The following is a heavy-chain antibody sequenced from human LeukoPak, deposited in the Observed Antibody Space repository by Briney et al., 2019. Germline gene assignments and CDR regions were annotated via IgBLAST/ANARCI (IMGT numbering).Heavy chain of an antibody. Sequence: GGSLRLSCAASGFTFSSYAMTWVRHARGKGLEWVSAISGSGGSTFYAGSVKGRFAISRDNSKNTLFLQMNSLRAEDTAVYYCLVQSNYWGQGTLVTVSS. CDR3: LVQSNY. D-gene: IGHD6-13*01. CDR1: GFTFSSYA. J-gene: IGHJ4*02. CDR2: ISGSGGST. V-gene: IGHV3-23*01.